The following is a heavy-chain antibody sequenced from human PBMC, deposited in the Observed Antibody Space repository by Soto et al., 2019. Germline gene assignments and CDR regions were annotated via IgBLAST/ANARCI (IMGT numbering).Heavy chain of an antibody. CDR1: GFTFSNYV. CDR3: AKPAYCTGGSCYGKHDAFEV. V-gene: IGHV3-23*01. J-gene: IGHJ3*01. CDR2: ISGNGGST. D-gene: IGHD2-15*01. Sequence: HWVSLRLSCTVAGFTFSNYVMSWVRQAPGKGLEWVSAISGNGGSTYYADSVEGRFTVSRDNSRNMLFLQMNSLRAEDTAVYYCAKPAYCTGGSCYGKHDAFEVWGQGTKVNVSS.